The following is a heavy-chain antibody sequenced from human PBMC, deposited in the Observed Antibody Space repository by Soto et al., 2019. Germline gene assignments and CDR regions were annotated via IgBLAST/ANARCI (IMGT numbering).Heavy chain of an antibody. CDR3: ARGTYYYYYYMDV. CDR1: GFTFSSYG. D-gene: IGHD2-2*01. J-gene: IGHJ6*03. V-gene: IGHV3-33*01. CDR2: IWYDGSNK. Sequence: QVQLLESGGGVVQPGRSLRLSCAASGFTFSSYGMHWVRQAPGKGLEWVAVIWYDGSNKYYADSVKGRFTISRDNSKNTLYLQMNSLRAEDTAVYYCARGTYYYYYYMDVWGKGTTVTVSS.